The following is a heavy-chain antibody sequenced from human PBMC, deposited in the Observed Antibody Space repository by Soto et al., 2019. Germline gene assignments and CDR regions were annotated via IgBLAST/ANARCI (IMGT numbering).Heavy chain of an antibody. CDR1: GGSISSSSYY. CDR2: IYHSGST. D-gene: IGHD3-10*01. J-gene: IGHJ4*02. CDR3: ARDQNGSGNYYTRYFDY. V-gene: IGHV4-39*07. Sequence: PSETLSLTCTVSGGSISSSSYYWGWIHQPPGKGLEWIGEIYHSGSTNYNPSLKSRVTISVDKSKNQFSLNLSSVTAADTAVYYCARDQNGSGNYYTRYFDYWGQGTLVTVSS.